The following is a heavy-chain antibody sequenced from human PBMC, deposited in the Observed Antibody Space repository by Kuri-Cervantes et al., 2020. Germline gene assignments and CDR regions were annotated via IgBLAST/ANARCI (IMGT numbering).Heavy chain of an antibody. CDR3: ARDPIPTYYYGMDV. J-gene: IGHJ6*02. CDR1: GFTFSSYA. CDR2: ISGSGGST. Sequence: GGSLRLSCAASGFTFSSYAMSWVRQAPGKGLEWVSAISGSGGSTYYADSVKGRFTISRDNSKNTLYLQMNSLRAEDTAVYYCARDPIPTYYYGMDVWGQGTTVTVSS. D-gene: IGHD2-2*02. V-gene: IGHV3-23*01.